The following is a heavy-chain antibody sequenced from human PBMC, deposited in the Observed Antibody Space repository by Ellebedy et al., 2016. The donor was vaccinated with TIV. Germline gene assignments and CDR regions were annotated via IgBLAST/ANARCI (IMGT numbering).Heavy chain of an antibody. Sequence: PGGSLRLSCAASGFTFSSYSMNWVRQAPGKGLEWVSSISSSSSYIYYADSVKGRFTISRDNAKNSLYLQMNSLRAEDTAVYYCARALAVAGPVDAFDIWGQGTMVTVSS. V-gene: IGHV3-21*01. CDR2: ISSSSSYI. J-gene: IGHJ3*02. D-gene: IGHD6-19*01. CDR3: ARALAVAGPVDAFDI. CDR1: GFTFSSYS.